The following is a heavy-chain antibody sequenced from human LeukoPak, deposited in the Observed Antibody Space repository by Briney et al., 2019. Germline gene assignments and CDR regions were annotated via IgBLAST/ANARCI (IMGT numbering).Heavy chain of an antibody. CDR2: IIPIFGTA. CDR1: GGTXSSYA. Sequence: GASVKVSCKASGGTXSSYAISWVRQAPGQGLEWMGGIIPIFGTANYAQKFQGRVTITADESTSTAYMELSSLRSEDTAVYYCARDPPYYYDSSGLGGYFDYWGQGTLVTVSS. V-gene: IGHV1-69*13. CDR3: ARDPPYYYDSSGLGGYFDY. D-gene: IGHD3-22*01. J-gene: IGHJ4*02.